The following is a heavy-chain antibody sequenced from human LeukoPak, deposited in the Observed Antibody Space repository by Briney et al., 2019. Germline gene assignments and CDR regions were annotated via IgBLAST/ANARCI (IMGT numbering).Heavy chain of an antibody. CDR3: ARLPEYYYYYMDV. CDR2: IYPGDSDT. J-gene: IGHJ6*03. Sequence: GESLKISCKGSGYSFTSYWIGWVRQMPGKGLEWMGIIYPGDSDTRYSPSFQGQVTISADKSISAAYLQWSSLKASDTAMYYCARLPEYYYYYMDVWGKGTTVTVSS. CDR1: GYSFTSYW. V-gene: IGHV5-51*01.